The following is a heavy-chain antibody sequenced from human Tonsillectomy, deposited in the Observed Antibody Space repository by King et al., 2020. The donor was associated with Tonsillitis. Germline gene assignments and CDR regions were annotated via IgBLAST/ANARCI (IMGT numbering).Heavy chain of an antibody. CDR3: ARHLQNYASGSSRGNWFDP. V-gene: IGHV3-23*04. CDR1: GFTFISYA. D-gene: IGHD3-10*01. CDR2: ISGSGGST. Sequence: VQLVESGGGLVQPGGSLRLSCAASGFTFISYAMSWVRQAPGKGLEWVSAISGSGGSTYYADSVKGRFTVSRDNSKNTLYLQMNSLRAEDTAVYYCARHLQNYASGSSRGNWFDPWGQGTLVTVSS. J-gene: IGHJ5*02.